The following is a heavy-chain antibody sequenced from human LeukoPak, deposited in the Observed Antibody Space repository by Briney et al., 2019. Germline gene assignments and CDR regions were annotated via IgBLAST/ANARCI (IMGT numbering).Heavy chain of an antibody. CDR2: IFNGGST. Sequence: ETLSLTCAVSGVPISGYYLSWVRQPPGKGLEWVGDIFNGGSTNYHPSLKSRVTISVDKSKNQSTLKLSSETAADTAEYSCARVGYCTGGSSGFGYLYGMDVWGQGTPVTVSS. J-gene: IGHJ6*02. V-gene: IGHV4-4*08. CDR1: GVPISGYY. CDR3: ARVGYCTGGSSGFGYLYGMDV. D-gene: IGHD2-8*02.